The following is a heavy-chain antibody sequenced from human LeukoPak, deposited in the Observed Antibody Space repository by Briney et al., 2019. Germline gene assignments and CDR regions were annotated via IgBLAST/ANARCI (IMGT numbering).Heavy chain of an antibody. CDR2: INQDGSLK. V-gene: IGHV3-7*01. CDR3: ARVEDSSGYSDAFDI. Sequence: GGSLRLSCGASGFTFSNYWMSWVRQAPGKGLEWVASINQDGSLKNDVDSLEGRFTISRDNSKNTLYLQMNSLRAEDTAVYYCARVEDSSGYSDAFDIWGQGTMVTVSS. D-gene: IGHD3-22*01. CDR1: GFTFSNYW. J-gene: IGHJ3*02.